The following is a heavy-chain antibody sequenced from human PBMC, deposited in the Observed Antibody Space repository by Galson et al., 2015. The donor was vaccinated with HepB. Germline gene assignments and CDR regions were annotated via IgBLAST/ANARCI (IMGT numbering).Heavy chain of an antibody. V-gene: IGHV3-23*01. D-gene: IGHD6-13*01. Sequence: SLRLSCAASGFTFSSYAMSWVRQAPGKGLEWVSAISGSGGSTYYADSVKGRFTISRDNSKNTLYLQMNSLRAEDTAVYYCARKRPGGMAAADDAFDIWGQGTMVTVSS. CDR3: ARKRPGGMAAADDAFDI. CDR1: GFTFSSYA. CDR2: ISGSGGST. J-gene: IGHJ3*02.